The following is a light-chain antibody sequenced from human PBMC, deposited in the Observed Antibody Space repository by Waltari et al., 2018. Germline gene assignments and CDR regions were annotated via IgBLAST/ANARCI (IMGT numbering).Light chain of an antibody. J-gene: IGKJ4*01. CDR3: QQYDSHSIT. CDR1: QSISTW. V-gene: IGKV1-5*03. Sequence: DIQMTQSPSTLSASVGDRVTISCRASQSISTWLAWYQQKPGKAPQLLIYRASNLESGVPSRFSGSGSGTEFTLTINSLQPDDAATYYCQQYDSHSITFGGGTKVEIK. CDR2: RAS.